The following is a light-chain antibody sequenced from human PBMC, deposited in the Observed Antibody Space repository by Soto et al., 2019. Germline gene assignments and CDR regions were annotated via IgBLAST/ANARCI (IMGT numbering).Light chain of an antibody. CDR1: QTITRW. CDR3: QQYHTSSIT. CDR2: DAS. J-gene: IGKJ5*01. Sequence: DIQMTQSPSTLSASVGDRVTITCRASQTITRWMAWYQQKPGKAPKXLIYDASTLERGVPSRFSGTGSGTELTITIDRLQPDDFETYYCQQYHTSSITFGQGTRLEIK. V-gene: IGKV1-5*01.